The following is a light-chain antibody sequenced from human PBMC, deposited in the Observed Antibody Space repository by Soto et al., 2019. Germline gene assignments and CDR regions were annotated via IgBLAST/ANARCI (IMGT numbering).Light chain of an antibody. CDR3: RQYNNWPPIT. CDR2: YAS. J-gene: IGKJ5*01. CDR1: QSVRNN. Sequence: EIVMTQSPATLSVSPGERATLSCRASQSVRNNLAWYQQKPGQAPSLLIYYASTRATSITASFSGSGSGTEVTLTISSLQSEDFALYYCRQYNNWPPITFGEGTRLEIK. V-gene: IGKV3-15*01.